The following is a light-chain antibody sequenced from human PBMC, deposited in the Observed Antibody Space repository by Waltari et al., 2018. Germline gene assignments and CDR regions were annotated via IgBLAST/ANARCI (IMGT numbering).Light chain of an antibody. CDR1: SGHSSYA. V-gene: IGLV4-69*01. J-gene: IGLJ2*01. Sequence: QLVLTQSPSASASLGASVKLTCTLSSGHSSYALAWHQQQPEKGPRYLMKVNSDGSHSKGDGIPDRFSGSSSGTERYLTISSLQSEDEADYYCQTWGTGTHVVFGGGTKLTVL. CDR3: QTWGTGTHVV. CDR2: VNSDGSH.